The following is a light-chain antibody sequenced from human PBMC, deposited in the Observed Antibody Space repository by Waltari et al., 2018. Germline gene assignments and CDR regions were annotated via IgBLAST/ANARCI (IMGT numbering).Light chain of an antibody. CDR1: NRNVDILHL. CDR2: EIS. V-gene: IGLV2-23*02. J-gene: IGLJ1*01. CDR3: CSFAGYGIYV. Sequence: QSALTQPASVSGSPGQPINISCTEVNRNVDILHLVSLYQHHPGRNPRLLIYEISQLPSGISNRFSGSKSGNTASLTISGLQPEDEADYFCCSFAGYGIYVFGSGTQVSVL.